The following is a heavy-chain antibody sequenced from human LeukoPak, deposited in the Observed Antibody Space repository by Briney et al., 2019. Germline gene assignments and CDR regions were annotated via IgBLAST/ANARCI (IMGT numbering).Heavy chain of an antibody. Sequence: PGGSLRLSCTASGFTFSSYAMNWVRQAPGKGLDWVSVITNGGTTYYADSVKGRFTISRDNAKNSLYLQMDSLRSEDMALYYCTKGQWQAFDYWGRGALVTIST. CDR1: GFTFSSYA. J-gene: IGHJ4*02. CDR2: ITNGGTT. V-gene: IGHV3-23*01. CDR3: TKGQWQAFDY. D-gene: IGHD6-19*01.